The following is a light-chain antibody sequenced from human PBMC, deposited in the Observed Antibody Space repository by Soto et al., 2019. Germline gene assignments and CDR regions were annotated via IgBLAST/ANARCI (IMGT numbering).Light chain of an antibody. J-gene: IGLJ3*02. CDR1: RSNIGSNY. Sequence: QSVLTQPPSASGTPGQWVTISCSGTRSNIGSNYVYSFQQLPGTAPHLLIYRNDQRPSGVTDLFSGSKSGTSTSLAISWLRSEDDADYYCAAWDDSLSGLFGGGTQLTVL. CDR3: AAWDDSLSGL. CDR2: RND. V-gene: IGLV1-47*01.